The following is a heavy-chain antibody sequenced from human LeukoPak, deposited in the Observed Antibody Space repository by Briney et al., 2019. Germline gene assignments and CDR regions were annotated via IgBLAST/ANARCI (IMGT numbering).Heavy chain of an antibody. CDR2: IHPGDSEP. V-gene: IGHV5-51*01. D-gene: IGHD6-13*01. J-gene: IGHJ4*02. Sequence: GESLKISCKGSGYSFISYWIGWVRQMPGKGLEWMGIIHPGDSEPTYSPSFQGQVSISADKSISTAYLQWSSLKASDTAMYYCARQSRVSGSWYITDYWGQGTLVTVSS. CDR3: ARQSRVSGSWYITDY. CDR1: GYSFISYW.